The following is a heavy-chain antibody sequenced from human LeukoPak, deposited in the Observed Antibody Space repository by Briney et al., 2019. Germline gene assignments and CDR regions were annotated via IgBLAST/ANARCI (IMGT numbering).Heavy chain of an antibody. CDR2: IYSSGST. Sequence: PGGSLRLSCAASGFTVTSNSMSWVRQAPGKGLEWVSVIYSSGSTHFADSVKGRFSISRDNSKSTLYLLMSSLRLEDTAVYYCERESYGGAWGQGTLVTVSS. D-gene: IGHD1-26*01. V-gene: IGHV3-53*01. J-gene: IGHJ4*02. CDR1: GFTVTSNS. CDR3: ERESYGGA.